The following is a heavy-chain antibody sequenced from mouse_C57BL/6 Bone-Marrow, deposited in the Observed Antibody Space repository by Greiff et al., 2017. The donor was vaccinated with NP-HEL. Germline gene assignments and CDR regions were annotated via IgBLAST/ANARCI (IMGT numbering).Heavy chain of an antibody. CDR3: ARGLPGFAY. V-gene: IGHV1-64*01. CDR2: IHPYSGST. J-gene: IGHJ3*01. D-gene: IGHD5-1*01. CDR1: GYTFTSYW. Sequence: VQLQQPGAELVKPGASVKLSCKASGYTFTSYWMHWVKQRPGQGLEWIGMIHPYSGSTNYNEKFKSKATLTVDKSSSTAYIQLSSLTSEDSAVYYCARGLPGFAYWGQETLVTVSA.